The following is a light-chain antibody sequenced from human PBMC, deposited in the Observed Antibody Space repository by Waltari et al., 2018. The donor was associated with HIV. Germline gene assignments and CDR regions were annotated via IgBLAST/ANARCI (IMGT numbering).Light chain of an antibody. CDR2: AAS. J-gene: IGKJ1*01. V-gene: IGKV1-17*01. CDR3: LQHNSDPRT. Sequence: DIQMTQSPSSLSASVGDRVTITCRASQGIRNALGWYQQKPGKAPKRLIYAASSLQSGVPSRFSGSGSGTEFTLTISSLQPEDFVTYYCLQHNSDPRTFGQGTKVEIK. CDR1: QGIRNA.